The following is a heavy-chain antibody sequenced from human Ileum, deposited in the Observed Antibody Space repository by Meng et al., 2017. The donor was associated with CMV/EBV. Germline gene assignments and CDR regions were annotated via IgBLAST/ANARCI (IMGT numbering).Heavy chain of an antibody. V-gene: IGHV3-33*06. CDR3: AKSYYDFWSGYLVEGYYCIEV. Sequence: GGSLRLSCAASGFTFSSYGMHWVRQAPGKGLGWVAVIWYDGSNKYYADSVKGRFTISRNNSKNTLYLQMNILRAEDTAVYYCAKSYYDFWSGYLVEGYYCIEVWGQGMTVTVSS. D-gene: IGHD3-3*01. J-gene: IGHJ6*02. CDR1: GFTFSSYG. CDR2: IWYDGSNK.